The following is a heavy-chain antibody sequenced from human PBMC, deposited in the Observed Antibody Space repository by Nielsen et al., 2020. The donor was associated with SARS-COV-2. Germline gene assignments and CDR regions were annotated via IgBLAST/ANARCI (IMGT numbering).Heavy chain of an antibody. CDR1: GYSLTSYW. CDR3: ARHLTAGPYNYYYYVDV. D-gene: IGHD1-14*01. Sequence: GESLKISCKISGYSLTSYWTGWVRQMPGKGLEWVGIIYPGDSDTRYSPSFQGRVTISADKSINTAYLQWSSLKASDTAVYYCARHLTAGPYNYYYYVDVWGNGTTVTVSS. J-gene: IGHJ6*03. CDR2: IYPGDSDT. V-gene: IGHV5-51*01.